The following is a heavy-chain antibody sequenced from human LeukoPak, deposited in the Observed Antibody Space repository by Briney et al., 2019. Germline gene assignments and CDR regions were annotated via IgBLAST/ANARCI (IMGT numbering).Heavy chain of an antibody. CDR2: IYPGDSDT. J-gene: IGHJ4*02. Sequence: GESLKISCKGSGYSFTSYWIGWVRQMPGKGLEWMGIIYPGDSDTRSSPSFQGQVTISADKSISTAYLQWSSLKASDTAMYYCARSSWGYCSGGSCLLYYFDYWGQGTLVTVSS. CDR3: ARSSWGYCSGGSCLLYYFDY. V-gene: IGHV5-51*01. CDR1: GYSFTSYW. D-gene: IGHD2-15*01.